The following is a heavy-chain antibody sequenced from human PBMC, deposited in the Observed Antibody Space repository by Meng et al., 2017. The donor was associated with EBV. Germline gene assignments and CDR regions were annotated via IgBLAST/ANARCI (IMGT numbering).Heavy chain of an antibody. V-gene: IGHV3-15*01. CDR1: EFTFTSAW. CDR3: TTDEGGSRF. J-gene: IGHJ4*02. CDR2: IRSQVDGRTA. Sequence: EVQLVESGGGLVKPWESLKLSCAASEFTFTSAWMNWVRQAPGKGLEWVGRIRSQVDGRTADYSAPVKGRFTISRDDSKHTLYLQMNSLKIEDSAVYYCTTDEGGSRFWGQGTLVTVSS. D-gene: IGHD1-26*01.